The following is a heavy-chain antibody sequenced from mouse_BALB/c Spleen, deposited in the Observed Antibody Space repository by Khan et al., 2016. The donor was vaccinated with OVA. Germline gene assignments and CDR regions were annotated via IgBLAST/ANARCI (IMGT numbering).Heavy chain of an antibody. CDR2: INTHSGVP. V-gene: IGHV9-4*02. Sequence: QIQLVQSGPELKKPGETVRISCKASGYTFTTAGIQWVQKMPGKGLKWIGWINTHSGVPKYAEDFKGRFAFSLEISVNTAYSQITNLTNEDTATXFCAGGGASYYRNDGGAMEYWGQGTSVTVSS. D-gene: IGHD2-14*01. CDR3: AGGGASYYRNDGGAMEY. J-gene: IGHJ4*01. CDR1: GYTFTTAG.